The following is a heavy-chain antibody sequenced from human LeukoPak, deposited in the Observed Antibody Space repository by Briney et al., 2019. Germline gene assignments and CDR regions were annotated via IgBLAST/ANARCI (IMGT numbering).Heavy chain of an antibody. Sequence: EASVKVSCKAYGYNFATSGIGWVRQAPGQGLEWLGWISGYNGNTKSAPKLQGRVTMTTDTSTDTAYLELGSLRVDDTAIYYCARDLGPYTGSYYSYYHYMDVWARGPRSPSP. V-gene: IGHV1-18*01. CDR3: ARDLGPYTGSYYSYYHYMDV. J-gene: IGHJ6*03. CDR2: ISGYNGNT. D-gene: IGHD1-26*01. CDR1: GYNFATSG.